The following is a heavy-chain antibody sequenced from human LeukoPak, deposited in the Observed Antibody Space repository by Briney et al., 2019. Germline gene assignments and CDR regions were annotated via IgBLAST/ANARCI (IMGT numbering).Heavy chain of an antibody. V-gene: IGHV3-7*01. CDR1: GFTFSSYW. CDR3: AREPLRYFDWLYSLGYYYGMDV. CDR2: IKQDGSEN. J-gene: IGHJ6*02. Sequence: GGSLRLSCAASGFTFSSYWMSWVRQAPGKGLEWVANIKQDGSENYYVDSVKGRFTISRDNAKNSLYLQMNSLRAEDTAVYYCAREPLRYFDWLYSLGYYYGMDVWGQGTTVTVSS. D-gene: IGHD3-9*01.